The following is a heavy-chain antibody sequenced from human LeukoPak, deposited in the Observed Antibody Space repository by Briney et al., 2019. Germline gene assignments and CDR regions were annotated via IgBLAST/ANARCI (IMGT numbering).Heavy chain of an antibody. J-gene: IGHJ5*02. CDR3: ARAGRSTSFNWFDP. D-gene: IGHD2-2*01. V-gene: IGHV4-59*01. CDR2: IYYSGST. Sequence: SETLSLTCTVSGVSISSYYWSWIRQPPGKGLEWMGYIYYSGSTNYNPSLKSRVTISVDTSKNQFSLKLSSVTAADTAVYYCARAGRSTSFNWFDPWGQGTLVTVSS. CDR1: GVSISSYY.